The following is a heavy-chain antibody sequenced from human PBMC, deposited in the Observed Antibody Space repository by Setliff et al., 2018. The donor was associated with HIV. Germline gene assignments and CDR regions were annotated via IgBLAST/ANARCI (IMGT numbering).Heavy chain of an antibody. CDR1: GGSISSSNW. CDR3: ARDGGYSYGIGGITYYFDY. CDR2: IYHSGST. D-gene: IGHD5-18*01. J-gene: IGHJ4*02. V-gene: IGHV4-4*02. Sequence: SETLSLTCAVSGGSISSSNWWSWVRQPPGKGLEWIGEIYHSGSTNHNPSLKSRVTIAVDKSKNQFSLKLSSVTAADTAVYYCARDGGYSYGIGGITYYFDYWGQGTLVTVSS.